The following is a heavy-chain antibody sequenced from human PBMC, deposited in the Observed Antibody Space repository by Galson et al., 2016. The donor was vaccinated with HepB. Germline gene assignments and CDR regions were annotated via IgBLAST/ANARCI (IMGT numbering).Heavy chain of an antibody. CDR2: ITNDGSNK. D-gene: IGHD4-23*01. CDR3: ARDLWRGGWIDY. J-gene: IGHJ4*02. Sequence: SLRLSCAASGFTFSNYWMRWVRQAPGKGLVWVSHITNDGSNKTYADSVKGRFTISRDNAKNSLYLQMNSLRAEDTAVYYCARDLWRGGWIDYWGQGTLVTVSS. CDR1: GFTFSNYW. V-gene: IGHV3-74*01.